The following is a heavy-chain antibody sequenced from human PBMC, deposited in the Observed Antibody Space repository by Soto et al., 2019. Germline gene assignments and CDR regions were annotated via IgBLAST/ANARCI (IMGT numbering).Heavy chain of an antibody. Sequence: QVQLVQSGAEVKKPGSSVKVSCKASGGTFSSYALIWVRQAPGQGLEWMGGIIPIFGTANYAQKFQGRGTITADEATSTAYMELSSLRSEDTAVYYCARYSEGAAALGDVWGQGTTVTVSS. D-gene: IGHD6-13*01. CDR1: GGTFSSYA. V-gene: IGHV1-69*01. CDR3: ARYSEGAAALGDV. J-gene: IGHJ6*02. CDR2: IIPIFGTA.